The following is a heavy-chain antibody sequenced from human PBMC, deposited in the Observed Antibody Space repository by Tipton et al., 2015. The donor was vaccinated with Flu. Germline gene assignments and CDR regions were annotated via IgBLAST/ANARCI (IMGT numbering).Heavy chain of an antibody. V-gene: IGHV3-11*01. D-gene: IGHD3-3*01. CDR2: ISSSGSTI. Sequence: SGFTFSDDYMSWIRQAPGKGLEWVSHISSSGSTINYADSVKGRFTISRDNAKNSLYLQMNSLRAEDTAVYYCARDHLPSITVLGEITDYFGMDVWGQGTTVTVSS. CDR3: ARDHLPSITVLGEITDYFGMDV. J-gene: IGHJ6*02. CDR1: GFTFSDDY.